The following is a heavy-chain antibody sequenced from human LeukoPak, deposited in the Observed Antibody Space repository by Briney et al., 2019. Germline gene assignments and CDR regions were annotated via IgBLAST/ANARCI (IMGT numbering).Heavy chain of an antibody. D-gene: IGHD6-13*01. CDR2: IKPDGTTK. Sequence: GGSLRLSCAASGFPFSSYSMTWVRQAPGKGLEWVANIKPDGTTKFYVDSVKGRFTISRDNALNSLYLQMNSLRAEDTAIYHCARSIPYGTTWYGRSDYWGQGTLVTVSS. CDR3: ARSIPYGTTWYGRSDY. J-gene: IGHJ4*02. V-gene: IGHV3-7*03. CDR1: GFPFSSYS.